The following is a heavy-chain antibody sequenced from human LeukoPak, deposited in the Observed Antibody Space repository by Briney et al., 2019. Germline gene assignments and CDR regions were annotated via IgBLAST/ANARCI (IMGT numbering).Heavy chain of an antibody. CDR1: GFTFSSYG. V-gene: IGHV3-30*18. CDR2: ISYDGSNK. Sequence: PGGSLRLSCAASGFTFSSYGMHWVRQAPGKGLEWVAVISYDGSNKYYADSVKGRFTISRDNSKNTLYLQMNSLRAEDTAVYYCAKTFGDGGYGMDVWGQGTTVTVSS. D-gene: IGHD3-10*01. J-gene: IGHJ6*02. CDR3: AKTFGDGGYGMDV.